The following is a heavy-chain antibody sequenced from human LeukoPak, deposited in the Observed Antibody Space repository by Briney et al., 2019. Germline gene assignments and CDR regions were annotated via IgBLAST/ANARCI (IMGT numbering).Heavy chain of an antibody. V-gene: IGHV3-21*01. CDR3: ARGNSVDGTDISY. CDR2: ISSSSGYI. D-gene: IGHD6-19*01. Sequence: GGSLRLSCAASGFTFSTYSMNWVRQAPGKGLEWVSSISSSSGYIYYADSVKGRFTISRDNAKNSLYLQMNSLRAEDTAVYYCARGNSVDGTDISYWGQGTLVTASS. J-gene: IGHJ4*02. CDR1: GFTFSTYS.